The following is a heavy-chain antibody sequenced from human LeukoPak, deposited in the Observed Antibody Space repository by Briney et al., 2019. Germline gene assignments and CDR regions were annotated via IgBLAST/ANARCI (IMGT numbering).Heavy chain of an antibody. CDR3: ARDGYYYDSSGYYLDY. V-gene: IGHV1-46*01. CDR2: INPSGFST. J-gene: IGHJ4*02. Sequence: ASVKVSCKASGYTFTSYYMHWVRQAPGQGLEWMGIINPSGFSTSYAQKFQGRVTMTRDTSTSTVYMELSSLRSEDTAVYYCARDGYYYDSSGYYLDYWGQGTLVTVSS. CDR1: GYTFTSYY. D-gene: IGHD3-22*01.